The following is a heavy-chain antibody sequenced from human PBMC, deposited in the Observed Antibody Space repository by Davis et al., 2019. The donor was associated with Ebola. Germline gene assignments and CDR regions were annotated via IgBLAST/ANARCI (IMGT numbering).Heavy chain of an antibody. V-gene: IGHV4-59*08. D-gene: IGHD5-24*01. Sequence: PSETLSLTCTVSGASMNDFYWTWIRQTPGKGLEWIGHIYYSGFIKYSPSLRTRFTISMDSSKSQFSLNLTSTTAADTAVYFCASSGDGNMWYRFFDYWGQGTLVTVSS. CDR3: ASSGDGNMWYRFFDY. CDR2: IYYSGFI. CDR1: GASMNDFY. J-gene: IGHJ4*02.